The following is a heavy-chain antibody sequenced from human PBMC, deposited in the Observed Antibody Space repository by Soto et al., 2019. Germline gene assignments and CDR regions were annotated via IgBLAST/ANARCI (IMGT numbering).Heavy chain of an antibody. CDR1: GYTFIDYF. D-gene: IGHD1-26*01. CDR2: VDPEDGET. Sequence: EVQLVQSGAAVKKPGATVKISCKVSGYTFIDYFVHWVQQAPGKGLEWMGLVDPEDGETIYAEKFQGRVTITADTSTDTAYMELSSLRSEDTAVYYCGTVGRLGSTVASTHVMDVWGQGTTVTVSS. J-gene: IGHJ6*02. CDR3: GTVGRLGSTVASTHVMDV. V-gene: IGHV1-69-2*01.